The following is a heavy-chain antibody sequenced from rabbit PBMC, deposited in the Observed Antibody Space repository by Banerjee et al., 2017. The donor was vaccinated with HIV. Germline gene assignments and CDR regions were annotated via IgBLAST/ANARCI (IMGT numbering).Heavy chain of an antibody. CDR3: ARYDSYVYANL. D-gene: IGHD6-1*01. CDR2: IYTGSSGST. Sequence: QEQLEESGGDLVKPEGSLTLTCTASGFSFSSSYWICWVRQAPGKGLEWIACIYTGSSGSTYYASWAKGRFTISKPSSTTVTLQMTSLTAADTATYFCARYDSYVYANLWGPGTLVTVS. CDR1: GFSFSSSYW. V-gene: IGHV1S45*01. J-gene: IGHJ4*01.